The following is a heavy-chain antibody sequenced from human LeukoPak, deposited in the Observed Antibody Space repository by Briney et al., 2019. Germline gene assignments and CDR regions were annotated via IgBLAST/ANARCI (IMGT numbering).Heavy chain of an antibody. CDR1: GYTFSTST. CDR2: INGGDGIT. D-gene: IGHD3-22*01. V-gene: IGHV1-3*01. Sequence: ASVKVSCKASGYTFSTSTMHWVRQAPGQRLEWMGWINGGDGITKYSPRFQGRVTSTRDSSASTTNMELSSLTSADTAVYYCARRNTYYDTSGYYYYFDLWGQGTLVTVSS. CDR3: ARRNTYYDTSGYYYYFDL. J-gene: IGHJ4*02.